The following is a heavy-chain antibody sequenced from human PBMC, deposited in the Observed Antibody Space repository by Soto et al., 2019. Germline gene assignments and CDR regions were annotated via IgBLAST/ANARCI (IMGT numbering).Heavy chain of an antibody. D-gene: IGHD6-13*01. Sequence: QLQLVESGGGVVQPGRSLRLSCAASGFSFSFYAIHWVRQAPGKGLEWVAFISYDGSSQYYADSLKGRFTISRDNSHNTVYLHMHSLRPADTSVYYFGRELTAAGTDIYYDGLDVWGQGTTVTVS. CDR1: GFSFSFYA. CDR2: ISYDGSSQ. V-gene: IGHV3-30-3*01. J-gene: IGHJ6*02. CDR3: GRELTAAGTDIYYDGLDV.